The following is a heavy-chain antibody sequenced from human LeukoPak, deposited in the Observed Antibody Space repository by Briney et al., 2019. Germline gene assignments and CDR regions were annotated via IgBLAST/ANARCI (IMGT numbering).Heavy chain of an antibody. CDR1: GFTFSSYW. J-gene: IGHJ4*02. Sequence: GGSLRLSCAASGFTFSSYWMSWVRQAPGKGLEWVANIKQDGSEKYYVDSVKGRFTISRDNAKNSLYLQMNSLRAEDTALYYCAKDSSPVIVGAWDWGQGTLVTVSS. CDR3: AKDSSPVIVGAWD. D-gene: IGHD1-26*01. CDR2: IKQDGSEK. V-gene: IGHV3-7*03.